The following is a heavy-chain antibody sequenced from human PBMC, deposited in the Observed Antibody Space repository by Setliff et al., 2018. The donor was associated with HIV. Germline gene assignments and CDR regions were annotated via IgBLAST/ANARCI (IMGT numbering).Heavy chain of an antibody. CDR1: GGSFSGYY. J-gene: IGHJ4*02. CDR2: INHSGST. CDR3: GGGPGTTSIDY. Sequence: SETLSLTCAVYGGSFSGYYWSWIRQPPGKGLEWIGEINHSGSTNYNMSLWSRVTISLDASRNQFSLKLISVTAADTAVYYCGGGPGTTSIDYWAQGTLVTVSS. V-gene: IGHV4-34*01. D-gene: IGHD1-26*01.